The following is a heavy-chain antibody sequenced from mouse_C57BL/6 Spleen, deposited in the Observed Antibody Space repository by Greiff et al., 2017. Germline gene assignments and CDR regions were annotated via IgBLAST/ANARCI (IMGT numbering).Heavy chain of an antibody. D-gene: IGHD3-2*02. J-gene: IGHJ4*01. CDR2: IDPSESYT. Sequence: VQLQQPGAELVMPGASVKLSCKASGYTFTSYWMHWVKQRPGQGLEWIGEIDPSESYTNYNQKFKGKSTLTVDKSSSTAYMQLSSLTSEDSAVYYCARAGSGPYAMDYWGQGTSVTVSS. CDR3: ARAGSGPYAMDY. V-gene: IGHV1-69*01. CDR1: GYTFTSYW.